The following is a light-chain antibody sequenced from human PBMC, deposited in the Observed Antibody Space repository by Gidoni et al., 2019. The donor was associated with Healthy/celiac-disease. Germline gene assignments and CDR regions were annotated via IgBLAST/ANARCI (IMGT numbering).Light chain of an antibody. CDR1: SSNIGSNY. Sequence: QSVLTHPPSASGTPGQRVTISCSGSSSNIGSNYVYWYQQLPGTAPKLLIYRNNQRPSGVPDRFSGSKSGTSASLAISGLRSEDEADYYCAAWDDSLLRVFGGGTKLTVL. CDR2: RNN. J-gene: IGLJ3*02. CDR3: AAWDDSLLRV. V-gene: IGLV1-47*01.